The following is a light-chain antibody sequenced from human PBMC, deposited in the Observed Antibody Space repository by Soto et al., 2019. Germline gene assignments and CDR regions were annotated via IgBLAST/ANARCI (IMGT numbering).Light chain of an antibody. V-gene: IGLV2-14*01. Sequence: QSALTQPASVSGSPGQSITIFCTGTNSDVGGYDFVSWYQQHSGKAPKLLIYEVTNRPSGVSDRFSGSKSGNTASLSIYGLQAEDEADYYCSSYTSTSTLVFGGGTKLTVL. J-gene: IGLJ2*01. CDR1: NSDVGGYDF. CDR2: EVT. CDR3: SSYTSTSTLV.